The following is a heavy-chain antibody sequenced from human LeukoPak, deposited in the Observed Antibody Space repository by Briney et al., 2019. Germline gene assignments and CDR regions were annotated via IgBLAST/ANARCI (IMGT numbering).Heavy chain of an antibody. CDR1: GFTFSSYA. Sequence: GGSLRLSCAASGFTFSSYAMSWVRQAPGKGLEWVSAISGSGGSTYYADSVKGRFTISRDNSKNTLYLQMNSLRAEDTAVYYCAKDPIPYDFWSGYYSHNWFDPWGQGTLVTVSS. J-gene: IGHJ5*02. V-gene: IGHV3-23*01. CDR2: ISGSGGST. CDR3: AKDPIPYDFWSGYYSHNWFDP. D-gene: IGHD3-3*01.